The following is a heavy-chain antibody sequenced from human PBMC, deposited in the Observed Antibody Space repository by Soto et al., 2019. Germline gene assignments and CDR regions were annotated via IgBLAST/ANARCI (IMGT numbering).Heavy chain of an antibody. J-gene: IGHJ5*02. Sequence: LRLSCSASGFTFSSYSMNWVRQAPGKGLEWVSSISSSSSYIYYADSVKGRFTISRDNAKNSLYLQMNSLRAEDTAVYYCARDLKIGGPNWFDPWGQGTLVTVSS. V-gene: IGHV3-21*01. CDR3: ARDLKIGGPNWFDP. CDR2: ISSSSSYI. D-gene: IGHD3-16*01. CDR1: GFTFSSYS.